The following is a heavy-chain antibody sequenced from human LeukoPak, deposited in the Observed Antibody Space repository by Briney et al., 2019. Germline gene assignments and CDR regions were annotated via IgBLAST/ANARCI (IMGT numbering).Heavy chain of an antibody. CDR3: TSIGGPY. CDR1: GFTVRINY. CDR2: IYSDGRT. V-gene: IGHV3-66*01. Sequence: GGSLRLSCAASGFTVRINYMTWVRQAPGKGLEWVSLIYSDGRTQYADSVKGRFTISRDNSKNTLYLQMNSLRAEDTAVYYCTSIGGPYWGQGTLVTVSS. J-gene: IGHJ4*02.